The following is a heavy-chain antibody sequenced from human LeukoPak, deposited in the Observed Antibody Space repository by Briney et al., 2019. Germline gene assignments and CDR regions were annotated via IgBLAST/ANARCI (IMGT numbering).Heavy chain of an antibody. V-gene: IGHV1-69*05. CDR1: GGTFSSYA. CDR3: ARGGSLAITYYYYMDV. J-gene: IGHJ6*03. CDR2: IIPIFGTA. Sequence: SVKVSCKASGGTFSSYAISWVRQAPGQGLEWMGGIIPIFGTANYAQKFQGRVTITTDESTSTAYMELSSLRSEDTAVYYCARGGSLAITYYYYMDVWGKGTTVTVSS. D-gene: IGHD3-22*01.